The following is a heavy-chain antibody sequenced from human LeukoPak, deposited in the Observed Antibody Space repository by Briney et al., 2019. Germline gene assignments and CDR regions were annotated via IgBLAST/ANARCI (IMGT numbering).Heavy chain of an antibody. Sequence: PSETLSLTCTVSGGSVTGGSHYWSWIRQPPGKGLEWIGYIYYTGSANYNPSLKSRVTISVDTSKNQFSLNLNSVTAADTAVYYCARGHPNSGYYNRYFDYWGQGTLVTVSS. CDR1: GGSVTGGSHY. J-gene: IGHJ4*02. D-gene: IGHD3-3*01. CDR2: IYYTGSA. CDR3: ARGHPNSGYYNRYFDY. V-gene: IGHV4-61*01.